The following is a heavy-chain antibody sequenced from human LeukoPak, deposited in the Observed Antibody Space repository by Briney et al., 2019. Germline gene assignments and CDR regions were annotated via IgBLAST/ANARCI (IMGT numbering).Heavy chain of an antibody. D-gene: IGHD1-26*01. Sequence: SVKVSCKASGGTFSSYAISWVRQAPGQGLEWMGGIIPIFGTANYAQKFQGRVTITADESTSTAYMELSSLRSEDTAVYYCATVGGSYNRPFLRYWGQGTLVTVSS. CDR1: GGTFSSYA. J-gene: IGHJ4*02. V-gene: IGHV1-69*13. CDR3: ATVGGSYNRPFLRY. CDR2: IIPIFGTA.